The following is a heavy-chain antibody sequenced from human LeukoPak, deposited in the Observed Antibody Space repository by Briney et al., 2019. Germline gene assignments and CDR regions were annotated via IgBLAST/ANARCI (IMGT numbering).Heavy chain of an antibody. V-gene: IGHV1-69*05. Sequence: SVKASCKASGYTFTSYGISWVRQAPGQGLEWMGGIIPIFGTANYAQKFQGRVTITTDESTSTAYMELSSLRSEDTAVYYCARGSIMVRGVIITLSAFDIWGQGTMVTVSS. D-gene: IGHD3-10*01. J-gene: IGHJ3*02. CDR3: ARGSIMVRGVIITLSAFDI. CDR1: GYTFTSYG. CDR2: IIPIFGTA.